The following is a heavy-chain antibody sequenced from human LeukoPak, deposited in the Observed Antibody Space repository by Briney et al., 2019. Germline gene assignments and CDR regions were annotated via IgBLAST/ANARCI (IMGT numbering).Heavy chain of an antibody. Sequence: TGGSQRLSCGASGFTFRTYAMSWVRQAPGKGLEWVSGISDGGGRTFYAESVKGRFTVSRDNSKNTLYLRMNSLRAEDTAICYCTKNQILDDTGSWYAYWGQGTLVTVSS. CDR2: ISDGGGRT. CDR1: GFTFRTYA. CDR3: TKNQILDDTGSWYAY. D-gene: IGHD6-13*01. J-gene: IGHJ4*02. V-gene: IGHV3-23*01.